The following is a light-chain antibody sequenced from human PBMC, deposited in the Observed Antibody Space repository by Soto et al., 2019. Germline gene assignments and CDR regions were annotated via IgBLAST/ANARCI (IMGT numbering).Light chain of an antibody. CDR3: QQYSSSPPLT. J-gene: IGKJ4*01. CDR1: QSVSSSY. CDR2: GAS. Sequence: EIVLTQSPGTLSLSPGERATLSCRASQSVSSSYLAWYQQKPGQAPRLLIYGASSRATGIPDRFSGSGSGTDFTLTISRLEPEDFAVYYCQQYSSSPPLTFCGGTKVEIK. V-gene: IGKV3-20*01.